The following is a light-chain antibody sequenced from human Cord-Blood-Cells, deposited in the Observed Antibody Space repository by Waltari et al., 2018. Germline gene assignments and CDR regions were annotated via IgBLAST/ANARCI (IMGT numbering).Light chain of an antibody. CDR2: GAS. J-gene: IGKJ1*01. V-gene: IGKV3-15*01. Sequence: EIVMTQSPATLSVSPGERATLSCRASQSVSSNVAWYQQKPGQAPRLLIYGASTRATGIPARFSGSGSGTEFTLTISSLQSEDFAVYYCQQYNNWPPWTFGQGTKVE. CDR1: QSVSSN. CDR3: QQYNNWPPWT.